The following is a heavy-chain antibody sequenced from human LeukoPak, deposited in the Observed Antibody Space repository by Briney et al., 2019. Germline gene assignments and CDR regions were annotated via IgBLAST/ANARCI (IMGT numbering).Heavy chain of an antibody. V-gene: IGHV6-1*01. CDR3: ARRLTQYDCFDP. CDR2: TYYRSTWYN. Sequence: SQTLSLTCAISGDSVPSNSVTWNWIRQSPSRGLEWLGRTYYRSTWYNDYAVSVRGRITVNPDTSENQFSLHLNSVTPEDTAVYYCARRLTQYDCFDPWGQGILVTVSS. J-gene: IGHJ5*02. D-gene: IGHD2-2*01. CDR1: GDSVPSNSVT.